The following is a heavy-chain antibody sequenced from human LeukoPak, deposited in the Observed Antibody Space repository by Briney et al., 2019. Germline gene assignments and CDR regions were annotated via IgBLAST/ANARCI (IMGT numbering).Heavy chain of an antibody. V-gene: IGHV1-2*02. D-gene: IGHD2-15*01. Sequence: ASVKVSCKASGYTFTGYYMHWVRQAPGQGLEWMGWINPNSGGTNSAQKFQDRVTMSRDTSISTAYMELSRLGSDDTAVYYCAVDCNGGSCYSSWGQGTLVTVSS. J-gene: IGHJ4*02. CDR1: GYTFTGYY. CDR2: INPNSGGT. CDR3: AVDCNGGSCYSS.